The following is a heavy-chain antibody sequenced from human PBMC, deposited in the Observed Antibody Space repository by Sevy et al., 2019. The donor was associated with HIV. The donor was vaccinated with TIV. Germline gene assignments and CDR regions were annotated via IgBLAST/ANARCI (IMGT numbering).Heavy chain of an antibody. CDR1: GFTFSSYS. D-gene: IGHD2-21*02. CDR2: ISRSSSYI. J-gene: IGHJ1*01. Sequence: GGSLRLSCAASGFTFSSYSMNWVRQAPGKGLEWVSSISRSSSYIYYADSVKGRFTISRDNAKNSLYLQMNSLRAEDTAVYYCARDSDCGGDCYSHPEYFQHWGQGTLVTVSS. V-gene: IGHV3-21*01. CDR3: ARDSDCGGDCYSHPEYFQH.